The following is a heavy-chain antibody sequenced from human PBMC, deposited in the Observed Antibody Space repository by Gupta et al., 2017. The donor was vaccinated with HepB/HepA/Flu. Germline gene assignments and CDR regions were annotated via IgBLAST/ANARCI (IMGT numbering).Heavy chain of an antibody. Sequence: GLVWVSRINSDGSSTSYADSVKGRFTISRDNAKNTLYLQMNSLRAEDTAVYYCARANPIVVVPAASAGFFDPWGQGTLVTVSS. V-gene: IGHV3-74*01. CDR3: ARANPIVVVPAASAGFFDP. J-gene: IGHJ5*02. D-gene: IGHD2-2*01. CDR2: INSDGSST.